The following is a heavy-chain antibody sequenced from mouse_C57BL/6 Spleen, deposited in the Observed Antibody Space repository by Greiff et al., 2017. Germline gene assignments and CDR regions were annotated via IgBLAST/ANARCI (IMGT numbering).Heavy chain of an antibody. CDR2: IYPSDSET. V-gene: IGHV1-61*01. CDR1: GYTFTSYW. D-gene: IGHD1-1*01. CDR3: ARYYYGSSYKYFDY. J-gene: IGHJ2*01. Sequence: QVQLQQPGAELVRPGSSVKLSCKASGYTFTSYWMDWVKQRPGQGLEWIGNIYPSDSETHYNQKFKDKATLTVDKSSSTAYMQLSSLTSEDSAVYYCARYYYGSSYKYFDYWGQGTTLTVSS.